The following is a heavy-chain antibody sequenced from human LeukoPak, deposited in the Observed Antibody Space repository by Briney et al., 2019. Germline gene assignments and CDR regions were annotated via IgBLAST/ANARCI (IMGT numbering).Heavy chain of an antibody. CDR1: GFTFSSYA. CDR2: TSGSGGST. CDR3: ARGTDFWSGYYGFYYYGMDV. J-gene: IGHJ6*02. D-gene: IGHD3-3*01. Sequence: GGSLRLSCAASGFTFSSYAMSWVRQAPGKGLEWVSATSGSGGSTYYADSVKGRFTISRDNAKNSLYLQMNSLRAEDTAVYYCARGTDFWSGYYGFYYYGMDVWGQGTTVTVSS. V-gene: IGHV3-23*01.